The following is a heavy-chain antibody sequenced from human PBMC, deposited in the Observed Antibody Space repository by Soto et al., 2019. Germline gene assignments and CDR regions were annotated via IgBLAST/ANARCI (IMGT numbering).Heavy chain of an antibody. Sequence: GGSLRLSCAASGFTVSSNYMSWVRQAPGKGLEWVSVIYSGGSTYYADSVKGRFTISRHNSKNTLYLQMNSLRAEDTAVYYCARGVYCSGGSCYWYFDLWGRGTLVTVSS. CDR1: GFTVSSNY. V-gene: IGHV3-53*04. CDR2: IYSGGST. CDR3: ARGVYCSGGSCYWYFDL. D-gene: IGHD2-15*01. J-gene: IGHJ2*01.